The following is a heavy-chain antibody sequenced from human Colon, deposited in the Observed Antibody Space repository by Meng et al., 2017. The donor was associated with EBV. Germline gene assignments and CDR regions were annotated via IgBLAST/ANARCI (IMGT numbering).Heavy chain of an antibody. V-gene: IGHV4-31*11. Sequence: GQVRQSGPGLGRPAPTRSLSCAVPAGSASSGGYYWTWSRQHPGKGLGWFRHIYYSGSTFYNPSLKRRVIISIDTSKNQFSLNLRSVTAADTAVYYCARVSSGWDYFDYWGQGTLVTVSS. CDR2: IYYSGST. J-gene: IGHJ4*02. CDR3: ARVSSGWDYFDY. CDR1: AGSASSGGYY. D-gene: IGHD6-19*01.